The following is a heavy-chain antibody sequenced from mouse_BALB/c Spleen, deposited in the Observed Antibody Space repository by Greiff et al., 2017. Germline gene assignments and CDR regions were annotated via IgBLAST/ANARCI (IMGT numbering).Heavy chain of an antibody. J-gene: IGHJ3*01. CDR1: GYTFTSYW. Sequence: VQLQQPGAELVKPGAPVKLSCKASGYTFTSYWMNWVKQRPGRGLEWIGRIDPSDSETHYNQKFKDKATLTVDKSSSTAYIQLSSLTSEDSAVYYCARGGNYLAWFAYWGQGTLVTVSA. CDR2: IDPSDSET. D-gene: IGHD2-1*01. CDR3: ARGGNYLAWFAY. V-gene: IGHV1-69*02.